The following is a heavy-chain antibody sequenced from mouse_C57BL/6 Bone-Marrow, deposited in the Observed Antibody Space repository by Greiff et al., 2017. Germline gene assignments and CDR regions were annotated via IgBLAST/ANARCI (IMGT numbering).Heavy chain of an antibody. CDR3: RRSKAEAPVAY. V-gene: IGHV1-76*01. CDR1: GYTFTDYY. J-gene: IGHJ3*01. Sequence: QVQLQQSGAELVRPGASVTLSCKASGYTFTDYYIHWVKQRPGHGLEWIARIYPGSGNTSYNEKFKGKATLTADKSSSTAYMQRSSLTAEDSADYFRRRSKAEAPVAYWGQGTLVTVSA. CDR2: IYPGSGNT.